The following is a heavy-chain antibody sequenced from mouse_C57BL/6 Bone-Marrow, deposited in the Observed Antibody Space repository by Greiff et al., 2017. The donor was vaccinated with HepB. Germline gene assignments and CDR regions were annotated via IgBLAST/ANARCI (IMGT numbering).Heavy chain of an antibody. CDR1: GYTFTSYW. V-gene: IGHV1-61*01. D-gene: IGHD2-2*01. CDR3: ARGVTTTLYYFDY. J-gene: IGHJ2*01. CDR2: IYPSDSET. Sequence: VQLQQPGAELVRPGSSVKLSCKASGYTFTSYWMDWVKQRPGQGLEWIGNIYPSDSETHYNQKFKDKATLTVDKSSSTAYMQLSSLTSEDSAVYYCARGVTTTLYYFDYWGQGTTLTVSS.